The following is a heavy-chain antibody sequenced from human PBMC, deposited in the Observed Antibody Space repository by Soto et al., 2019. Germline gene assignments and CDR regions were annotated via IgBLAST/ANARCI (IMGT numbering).Heavy chain of an antibody. CDR3: VRSTMSSGVDY. D-gene: IGHD3-10*01. Sequence: PSETLSLTCTVSGGSISSYYWSWIRQPPGNGLEWIGYIYYSGNTNYNPSLKSRVTISVDTSKSQFSLKLSSVTAADTAVYYCVRSTMSSGVDYWGQGTLVTVSS. J-gene: IGHJ4*02. V-gene: IGHV4-59*01. CDR1: GGSISSYY. CDR2: IYYSGNT.